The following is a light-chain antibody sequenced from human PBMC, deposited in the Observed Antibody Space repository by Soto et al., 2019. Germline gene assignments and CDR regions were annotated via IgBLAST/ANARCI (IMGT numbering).Light chain of an antibody. V-gene: IGLV2-14*01. Sequence: QSALTQPASVSGSPGQSITISCAGTSSDVGRYMYVSWYQQHPGKAPKLIIYDVYNRPSGVSNRFSGSKSGNTASLTISGLQAEDEAAYYCTSYTSTSTHYVFGGGTKVTVL. CDR3: TSYTSTSTHYV. J-gene: IGLJ1*01. CDR1: SSDVGRYMY. CDR2: DVY.